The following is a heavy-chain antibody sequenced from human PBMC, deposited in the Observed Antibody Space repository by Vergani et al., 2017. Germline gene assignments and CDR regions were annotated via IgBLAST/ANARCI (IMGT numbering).Heavy chain of an antibody. CDR2: IYYSGST. CDR3: ARVRLYCCGGSCYYDAFDI. D-gene: IGHD2-15*01. V-gene: IGHV4-61*01. Sequence: QVQLQESGPGLVKPSETLSLTCTVSGGSVSSGRYYWSWIRQPPGKGLEWIVYIYYSGSTNYNPSRKSRVTLSVDTSKNQFSLKLSSVTAADTAVYYCARVRLYCCGGSCYYDAFDIWGQGTMVTVSS. J-gene: IGHJ3*02. CDR1: GGSVSSGRYY.